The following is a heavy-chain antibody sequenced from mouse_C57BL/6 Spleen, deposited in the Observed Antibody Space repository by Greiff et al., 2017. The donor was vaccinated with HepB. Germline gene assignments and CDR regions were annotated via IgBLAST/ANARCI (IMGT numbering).Heavy chain of an antibody. J-gene: IGHJ3*01. CDR2: IHPNSGST. D-gene: IGHD2-3*01. CDR1: GYTFTSYW. Sequence: VQLQQSGAELVKPGASVKLSCKASGYTFTSYWMHWVKQRPGQGLEWIGMIHPNSGSTNYNEKFKSKATLTVDKSSSTAYMQLSSLTSEDSAVYYCARGWDDGSSWFAYWGQGTLVTVSA. CDR3: ARGWDDGSSWFAY. V-gene: IGHV1-64*01.